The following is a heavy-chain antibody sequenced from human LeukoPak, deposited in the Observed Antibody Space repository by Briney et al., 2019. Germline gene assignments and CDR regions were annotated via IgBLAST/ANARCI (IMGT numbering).Heavy chain of an antibody. V-gene: IGHV3-11*01. J-gene: IGHJ4*02. CDR1: GFTFSDYY. CDR3: ARLYYDSSGYYLGF. D-gene: IGHD3-22*01. CDR2: ITSSSSTI. Sequence: PGGSLRLSCAASGFTFSDYYMSWIRQAPGKGLEWVSYITSSSSTIYYADSVKGRFTISRDNAKNSLYLQMNSLRAEDTAVYYCARLYYDSSGYYLGFWGQGTLVTVSS.